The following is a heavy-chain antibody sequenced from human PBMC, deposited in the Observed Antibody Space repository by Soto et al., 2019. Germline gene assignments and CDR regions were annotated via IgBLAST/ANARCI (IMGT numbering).Heavy chain of an antibody. Sequence: QITLKESGPTLVKPTQTLTLTCTFSGFSLSTIRVAVGWIRQPPGKALEWLALIYWDDDKRYSPSLKSRLTITKDPSKSQVVLTLTNMDPVDTATYYCAHKGTEGYFGYWGQGTLVTVSS. J-gene: IGHJ4*02. CDR1: GFSLSTIRVA. CDR2: IYWDDDK. D-gene: IGHD3-22*01. V-gene: IGHV2-5*02. CDR3: AHKGTEGYFGY.